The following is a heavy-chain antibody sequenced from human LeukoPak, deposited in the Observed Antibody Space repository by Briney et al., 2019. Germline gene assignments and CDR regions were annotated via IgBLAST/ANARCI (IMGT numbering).Heavy chain of an antibody. V-gene: IGHV4-34*01. D-gene: IGHD3-16*01. CDR2: INHSGST. CDR1: GGSFSGYY. Sequence: SETLSLTCAVYGGSFSGYYWSWIRQPPGKGLEWIGEINHSGSTNYNPSLKSRVTISVDTSKNQFSLKLSSVTAADTAVYYCARVSSVLTFRGQPTPSKTDLWGQGTLVTVSS. J-gene: IGHJ4*02. CDR3: ARVSSVLTFRGQPTPSKTDL.